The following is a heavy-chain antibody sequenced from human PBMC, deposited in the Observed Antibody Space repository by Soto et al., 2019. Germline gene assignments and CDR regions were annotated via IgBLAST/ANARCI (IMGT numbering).Heavy chain of an antibody. J-gene: IGHJ4*02. D-gene: IGHD3-10*01. CDR3: AREEYYYGSGAFFDY. Sequence: QVQLVQSGAEVKKPGSSVKVSCKASGGTFSSYTISWVRQAPGQGLAWMGRIIPILGIANYAQKFQGRVTITADKSTRRAYMELSSLRSEDTAVYYCAREEYYYGSGAFFDYWGQGTLVTVSS. V-gene: IGHV1-69*08. CDR2: IIPILGIA. CDR1: GGTFSSYT.